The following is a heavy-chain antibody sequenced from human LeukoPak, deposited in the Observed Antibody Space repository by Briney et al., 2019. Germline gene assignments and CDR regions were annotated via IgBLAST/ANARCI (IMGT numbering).Heavy chain of an antibody. CDR3: ARGPWLAQVDY. CDR2: INHSGST. Sequence: KPSETLSLTCAVYGGSFSGYYWSWIRQPPGKGLEWIGEINHSGSTNYNPSLKSRVTISVDTSKNQFSLKLSSVTAADTAVYYCARGPWLAQVDYWGQGTLVTVSS. V-gene: IGHV4-34*01. CDR1: GGSFSGYY. J-gene: IGHJ4*02. D-gene: IGHD6-19*01.